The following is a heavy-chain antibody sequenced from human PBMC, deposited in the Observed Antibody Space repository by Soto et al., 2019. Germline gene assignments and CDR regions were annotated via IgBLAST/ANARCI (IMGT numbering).Heavy chain of an antibody. D-gene: IGHD1-1*01. CDR2: VHISGHS. CDR1: GGSVRAPDW. V-gene: IGHV4-4*02. J-gene: IGHJ5*01. CDR3: ARVRQGCSANNCYFDP. Sequence: QVHLQESGPGLVAPSGTLSLTCTLSGGSVRAPDWWNWVRQSPDKGLEWIAEVHISGHSNYNPSLRSRVRVSIASSKNQFYLNLNSVTAADTAIYYCARVRQGCSANNCYFDPWGQGTQVTISS.